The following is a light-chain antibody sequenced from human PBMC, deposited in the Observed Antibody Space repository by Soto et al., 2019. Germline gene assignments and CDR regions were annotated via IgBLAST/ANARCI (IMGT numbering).Light chain of an antibody. V-gene: IGLV2-14*01. CDR1: SSDVGSYNH. CDR3: TSYTVRKSWV. J-gene: IGLJ3*02. Sequence: QSALTQPASVTGSPGQSITISCTGISSDVGSYNHVSWYQQYPGTAPRLIIYEVTNRPSGVSDRFSGSKSGSTASLTISGLQPEDDADYYCTSYTVRKSWVFGGGTQLTVL. CDR2: EVT.